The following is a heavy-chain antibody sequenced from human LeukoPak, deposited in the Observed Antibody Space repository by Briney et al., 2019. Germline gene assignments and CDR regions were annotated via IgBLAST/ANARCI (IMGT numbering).Heavy chain of an antibody. D-gene: IGHD5-18*01. J-gene: IGHJ3*02. CDR1: GGTFSSYA. CDR2: IIPILGIA. Sequence: EASVKVSCKASGGTFSSYAISWVRQAPGQGLEWMGRIIPILGIANYAQKFQGRVTITADKSTSTAYMELSSLRSEDTAVYYCARDALRRQPGVGDAFDIWGQGTMVTVSS. CDR3: ARDALRRQPGVGDAFDI. V-gene: IGHV1-69*04.